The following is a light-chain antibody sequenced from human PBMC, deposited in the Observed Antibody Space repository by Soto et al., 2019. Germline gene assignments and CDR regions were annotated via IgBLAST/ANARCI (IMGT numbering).Light chain of an antibody. Sequence: EIVLTQSPGTLSLSPGESATLSCKASQSVTTNLAWYQHKPGQSPRLLISDASTGASGIPPRFSGSGSGTEFTLTIDRLQSADFAVYYCQQYDRWPVTFGGGTKVEIK. CDR2: DAS. CDR1: QSVTTN. V-gene: IGKV3-15*01. CDR3: QQYDRWPVT. J-gene: IGKJ4*01.